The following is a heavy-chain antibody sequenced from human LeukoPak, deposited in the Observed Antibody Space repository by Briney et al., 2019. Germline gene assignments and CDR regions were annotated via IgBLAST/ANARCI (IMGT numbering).Heavy chain of an antibody. V-gene: IGHV4-4*07. J-gene: IGHJ4*02. D-gene: IGHD2-2*01. CDR2: IYTSGST. CDR3: ARGFSDCSSTSCLPDY. CDR1: GGSISSYY. Sequence: PSETLSLTCTVSGGSISSYYWSWIRQPAGKGLEWIGRIYTSGSTNYNPSLKSRVTMSVDTSKNQFSLKLSSVTAADTAVYYCARGFSDCSSTSCLPDYWGQGTLVTVSS.